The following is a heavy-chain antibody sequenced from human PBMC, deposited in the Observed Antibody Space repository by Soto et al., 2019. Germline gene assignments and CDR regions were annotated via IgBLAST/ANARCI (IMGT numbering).Heavy chain of an antibody. Sequence: ASVKVSCKASGYTFTSYGISWVRQAPGQGLEWMGWISAYNGNTNYAQKLQGRVTMTTDTSTSTAYMELRSLRSDDTAVYYCARAPGLYDYIWGSYRHYYYYYYMDVWGKGTTVTVSS. V-gene: IGHV1-18*01. CDR3: ARAPGLYDYIWGSYRHYYYYYYMDV. CDR2: ISAYNGNT. D-gene: IGHD3-16*02. CDR1: GYTFTSYG. J-gene: IGHJ6*03.